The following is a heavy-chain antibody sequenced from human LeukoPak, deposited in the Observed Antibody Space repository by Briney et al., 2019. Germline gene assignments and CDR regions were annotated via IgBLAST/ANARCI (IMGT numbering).Heavy chain of an antibody. D-gene: IGHD3-22*01. V-gene: IGHV4-31*03. Sequence: SETLSLTCTVSGGSISSGGYYWSWIRQHPGKGLEWIGYIYYSGSTYYNPSLKSRVTISVDTSKNQFSLKLSSVTAADTAVYYCARGVRDSSSYYSTLLRYYFDYWGQGTLVTVSS. CDR2: IYYSGST. J-gene: IGHJ4*02. CDR3: ARGVRDSSSYYSTLLRYYFDY. CDR1: GGSISSGGYY.